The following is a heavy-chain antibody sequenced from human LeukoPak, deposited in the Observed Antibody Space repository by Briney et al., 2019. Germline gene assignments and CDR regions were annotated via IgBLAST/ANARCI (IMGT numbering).Heavy chain of an antibody. Sequence: PGGSLRLSCAASGFTFDDSGMTWVRQAPGKGLEWVSGTNWNGRSTGYADSVKGRFTISRDNAKNPLYLQMNSLSAADTAVYYCAKGGWSTSLDFWGQGTLVTVSS. CDR3: AKGGWSTSLDF. D-gene: IGHD2-15*01. J-gene: IGHJ4*02. V-gene: IGHV3-20*04. CDR1: GFTFDDSG. CDR2: TNWNGRST.